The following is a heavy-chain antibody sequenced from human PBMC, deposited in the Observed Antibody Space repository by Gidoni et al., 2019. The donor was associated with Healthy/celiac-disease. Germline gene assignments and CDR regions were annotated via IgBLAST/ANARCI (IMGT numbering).Heavy chain of an antibody. Sequence: EVQLVESGGGLVQPGRSLRLSCAASGFTFDDYAMHWVRQAPGKGLEWVSGISWNSGSIGYADSVKGRFTIYRDNAKNSLYLQMNSLRAEDTALYYCAKGRWLDSYYFDYWGQGTLVTVSS. V-gene: IGHV3-9*01. CDR2: ISWNSGSI. CDR3: AKGRWLDSYYFDY. CDR1: GFTFDDYA. J-gene: IGHJ4*02. D-gene: IGHD3-22*01.